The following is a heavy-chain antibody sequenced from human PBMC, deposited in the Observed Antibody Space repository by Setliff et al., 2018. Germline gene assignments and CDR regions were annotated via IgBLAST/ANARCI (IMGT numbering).Heavy chain of an antibody. CDR3: ARVPRLEWLLPTFDS. D-gene: IGHD3-3*01. CDR2: INPKSGVT. CDR1: GYSFSDFY. Sequence: ASVKVSCKASGYSFSDFYIHWVRQVPGRGPEWMGSINPKSGVTRYVQKFQGRVTITRDTSISTAYMELSSLRSDDTAVYYCARVPRLEWLLPTFDSWGQGTLVTSPQ. V-gene: IGHV1-2*02. J-gene: IGHJ4*02.